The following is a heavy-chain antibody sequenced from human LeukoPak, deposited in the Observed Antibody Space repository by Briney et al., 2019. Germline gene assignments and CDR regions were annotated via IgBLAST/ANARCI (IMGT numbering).Heavy chain of an antibody. Sequence: PGGSLRLSCSASGFTFSSYAMHWVRQAPGKGLEYVSAISSNGGSTYYADSVKGRFTISRDNYKNTLYLQMSSLRAEDTAVYYCVKGRYCSSTSCSDYFDYWGQGTLVTVSS. V-gene: IGHV3-64D*06. CDR1: GFTFSSYA. D-gene: IGHD2-2*01. CDR2: ISSNGGST. J-gene: IGHJ4*02. CDR3: VKGRYCSSTSCSDYFDY.